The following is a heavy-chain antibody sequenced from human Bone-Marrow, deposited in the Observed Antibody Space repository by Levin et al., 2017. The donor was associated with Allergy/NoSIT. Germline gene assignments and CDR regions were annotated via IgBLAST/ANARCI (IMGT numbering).Heavy chain of an antibody. Sequence: GGSLRLSCAASGFNVRFFDMHWVRQVAGKGLEWVSVIGTNSDTYYPESVKGRFAISKEDAKNSLYLQMNNLTAGDTAVYYCVRAPPRCSGGFWFVGTFDIWGQGTMVTVSS. J-gene: IGHJ3*02. D-gene: IGHD2-15*01. V-gene: IGHV3-13*04. CDR1: GFNVRFFD. CDR3: VRAPPRCSGGFWFVGTFDI. CDR2: IGTNSDT.